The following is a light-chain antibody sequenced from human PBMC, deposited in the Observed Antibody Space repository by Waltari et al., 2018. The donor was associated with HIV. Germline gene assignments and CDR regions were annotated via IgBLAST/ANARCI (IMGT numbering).Light chain of an antibody. CDR2: KDT. Sequence: SSELTQPPSVSVSPGQTATISCSGNELSKQYAYWYQQKPGQAPVVVIFKDTERPSGIPERFSGSSSGTTVTLTIRGVQAEDEADYYCQSTDNSEDMIFGGGTKLAVL. CDR3: QSTDNSEDMI. V-gene: IGLV3-25*03. CDR1: ELSKQY. J-gene: IGLJ2*01.